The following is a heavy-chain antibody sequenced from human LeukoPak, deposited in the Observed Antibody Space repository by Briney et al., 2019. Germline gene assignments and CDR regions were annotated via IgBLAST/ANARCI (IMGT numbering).Heavy chain of an antibody. CDR2: IIPILGTA. CDR3: ARDETSSGWYRSENYFDY. CDR1: GGTFSSYT. D-gene: IGHD6-19*01. V-gene: IGHV1-69*08. Sequence: GSSVKVSCKASGGTFSSYTISWVRQAPGQGLEWMGRIIPILGTANYAQKFQGRVTITADKSTSTGYMELNSLRSEDTAVYYCARDETSSGWYRSENYFDYWGQGTLVTVSS. J-gene: IGHJ4*02.